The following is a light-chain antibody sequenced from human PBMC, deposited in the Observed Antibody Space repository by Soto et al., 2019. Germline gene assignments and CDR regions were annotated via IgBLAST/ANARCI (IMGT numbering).Light chain of an antibody. Sequence: EVVLTQSPGTLSLSPGERATLSCRASQSVSSSYLAWYQQKPGQAPRLLIYDASSRATVIPDRFSGSGSGTDFTLTISRLEPEDFAVYFCQHYGSSPNTFGQGTKVEI. V-gene: IGKV3-20*01. CDR2: DAS. J-gene: IGKJ1*01. CDR3: QHYGSSPNT. CDR1: QSVSSSY.